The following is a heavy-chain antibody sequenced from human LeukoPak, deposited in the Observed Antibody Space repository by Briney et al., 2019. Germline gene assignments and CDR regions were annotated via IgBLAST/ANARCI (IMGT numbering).Heavy chain of an antibody. J-gene: IGHJ6*03. CDR1: GGTFSSYA. CDR2: IIPIFGTA. D-gene: IGHD5-18*01. V-gene: IGHV1-69*13. CDR3: ARGPQRGYSYGTGYYYYYMDV. Sequence: SVKVSCKASGGTFSSYAISWVRQAPGQGLEWMGGIIPIFGTANYAQKFQGRVTITADESTSTAYMELSSLRSEDTAVYYCARGPQRGYSYGTGYYYYYMDVWGKGTTVTVSS.